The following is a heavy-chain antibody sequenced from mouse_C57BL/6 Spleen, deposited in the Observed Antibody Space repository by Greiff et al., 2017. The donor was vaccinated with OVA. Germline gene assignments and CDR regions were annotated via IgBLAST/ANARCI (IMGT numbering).Heavy chain of an antibody. CDR1: GYAFSSYW. V-gene: IGHV1-80*01. D-gene: IGHD1-1*02. Sequence: VHLVESGAELVKPGASVKISCKASGYAFSSYWMNWVKQRPGKGLEWIGQIYPGDGDTNYNGKFKGKATLTADKSSSTAYMQLSSLTSEDSAVYFCEMGDYAWYFGVWGTGTTVTVSS. CDR3: EMGDYAWYFGV. CDR2: IYPGDGDT. J-gene: IGHJ1*03.